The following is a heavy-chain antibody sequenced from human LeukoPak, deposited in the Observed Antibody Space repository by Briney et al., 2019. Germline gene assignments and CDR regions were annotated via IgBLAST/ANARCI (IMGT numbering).Heavy chain of an antibody. CDR2: ISYDGSNK. CDR1: GFTFSSYA. Sequence: GSSLRLSCAASGFTFSSYAMHWVRQAPGKGLEWVAVISYDGSNKYYADSVKGRFTISRDNSKNTLYLQMNSLRAEDTAVYYCARDILLSYYFDYWGQGTLVTVSS. V-gene: IGHV3-30-3*01. J-gene: IGHJ4*02. D-gene: IGHD2/OR15-2a*01. CDR3: ARDILLSYYFDY.